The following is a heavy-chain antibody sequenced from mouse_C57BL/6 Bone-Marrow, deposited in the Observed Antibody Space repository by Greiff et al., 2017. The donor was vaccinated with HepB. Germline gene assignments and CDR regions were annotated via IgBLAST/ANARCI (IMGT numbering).Heavy chain of an antibody. Sequence: EVHLVESGGGLVKPGGSLKLSCAASGFTFSSYAMSWVRQTPEKRLEWVATISDGGSYTYYPDNVKGRFTISRDNAKNNLYLQMSHLKSEDTAMYYCARETTVVALDYWGQGTTLTVSS. V-gene: IGHV5-4*01. J-gene: IGHJ2*01. D-gene: IGHD1-1*01. CDR1: GFTFSSYA. CDR2: ISDGGSYT. CDR3: ARETTVVALDY.